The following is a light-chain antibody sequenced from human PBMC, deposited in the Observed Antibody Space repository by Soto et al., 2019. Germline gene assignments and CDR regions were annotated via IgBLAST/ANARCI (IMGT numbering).Light chain of an antibody. CDR2: AAS. Sequence: AIQMTQSPSSLSASVGDRVTITCRASQDIRNDLGWYQQKPGKTPKLLIFAASSLQSGVPSRFSSRGSGTDFNLTITSLQPDDFATYYFLQNFNYPWTFGQGTKVE. V-gene: IGKV1-6*01. J-gene: IGKJ1*01. CDR3: LQNFNYPWT. CDR1: QDIRND.